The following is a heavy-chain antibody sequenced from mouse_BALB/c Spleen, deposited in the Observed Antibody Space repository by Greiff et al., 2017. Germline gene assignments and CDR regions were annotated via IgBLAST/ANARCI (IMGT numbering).Heavy chain of an antibody. CDR2: ISYSGST. V-gene: IGHV3-2*02. Sequence: VQLQESGPGLVKPSQSLSLTCTVTGYSITSDYAWNWIRQFPGNKLEWMGYISYSGSTSYNPSLKSRISITRDTSKNQFFLQLNSVTTEDTATYYCASPNGSSSYAMDYWGQGTSVTVAS. CDR1: GYSITSDYA. CDR3: ASPNGSSSYAMDY. D-gene: IGHD1-1*01. J-gene: IGHJ4*01.